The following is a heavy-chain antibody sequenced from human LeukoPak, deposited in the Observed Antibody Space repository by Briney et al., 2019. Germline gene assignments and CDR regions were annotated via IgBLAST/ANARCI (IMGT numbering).Heavy chain of an antibody. CDR1: GDSISNGGFY. V-gene: IGHV4-31*03. Sequence: NPSQTLSLTCTVSGDSISNGGFYWTWIRQPPGKGLEWIGYIYYSGSTYYNPSLKSRLTISVDTSKNQFSLKLTSVTAADTAVYYCSRESGPFSPFGFWGQGTLVSVHS. D-gene: IGHD1-26*01. J-gene: IGHJ4*02. CDR3: SRESGPFSPFGF. CDR2: IYYSGST.